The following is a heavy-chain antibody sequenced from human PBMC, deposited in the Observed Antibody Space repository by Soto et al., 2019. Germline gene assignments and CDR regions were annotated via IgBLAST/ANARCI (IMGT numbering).Heavy chain of an antibody. J-gene: IGHJ4*02. Sequence: SETLSLTCTVSGGSISSNAYYWGWIRQPPGKGLEWIGSMLYSGSTYYSPSLKSRVTISVDTSKNQFSLKLSSVTAADTAVYYCETHHDYVWGSYRWALDYWGQGSLVT. D-gene: IGHD3-16*02. CDR2: MLYSGST. V-gene: IGHV4-39*01. CDR3: ETHHDYVWGSYRWALDY. CDR1: GGSISSNAYY.